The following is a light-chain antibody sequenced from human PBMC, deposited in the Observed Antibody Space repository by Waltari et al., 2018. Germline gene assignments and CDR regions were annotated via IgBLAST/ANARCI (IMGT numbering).Light chain of an antibody. J-gene: IGLJ3*02. CDR3: LLYYGGSQPWV. Sequence: QTVVTQEPSLTVSPGGTVTLTCASSAGAVTSSYYPNWFQQKPGQAPRSLIYGTVNKHSWTPARCSGSLLGSKSALTRSDVQPEDEADYYCLLYYGGSQPWVFGGGTKLTVL. V-gene: IGLV7-43*01. CDR2: GTV. CDR1: AGAVTSSYY.